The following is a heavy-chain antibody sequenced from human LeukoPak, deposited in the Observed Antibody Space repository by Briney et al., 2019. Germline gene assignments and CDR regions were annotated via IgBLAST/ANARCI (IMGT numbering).Heavy chain of an antibody. CDR1: GDSISSSY. CDR2: ISYSGSP. V-gene: IGHV4-59*01. D-gene: IGHD5-18*01. CDR3: ARGGQLNWIDP. Sequence: SETLSLTCTVSGDSISSSYWSCIRQPPGKGLEWIGYISYSGSPSSHPSLRSRVTISVDTSKNHCSLRLTSVTAADTAMYYGARGGQLNWIDPWGQGTLVTVSS. J-gene: IGHJ5*02.